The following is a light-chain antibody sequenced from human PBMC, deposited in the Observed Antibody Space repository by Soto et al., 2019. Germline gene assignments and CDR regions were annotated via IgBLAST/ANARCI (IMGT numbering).Light chain of an antibody. Sequence: QSVLTQPPSVSWAPGQRVTISCTGNSSNIGAGYDVHWYQQVPGTAPRLLIYGNIYRPSGVPDRFSGSKSGTSVSLAITVLQAEDEADYHCKSYDSSLSGVVFGGGTKLTVL. V-gene: IGLV1-40*01. J-gene: IGLJ3*02. CDR1: SSNIGAGYD. CDR2: GNI. CDR3: KSYDSSLSGVV.